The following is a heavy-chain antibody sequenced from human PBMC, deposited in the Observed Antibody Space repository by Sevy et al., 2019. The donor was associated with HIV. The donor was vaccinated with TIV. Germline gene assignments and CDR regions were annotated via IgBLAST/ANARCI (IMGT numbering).Heavy chain of an antibody. CDR2: FFHSGTT. J-gene: IGHJ3*02. CDR3: ARSRAYPRDSDDGFAN. D-gene: IGHD2-21*01. CDR1: DASITTNY. Sequence: SETLSLTCLVSDASITTNYWSWIRQAPGKGLEWIGYFFHSGTTNYNRSLKSRVTISGDTSKNDLSLRLTSVTAADTAVYYCARSRAYPRDSDDGFANWGQGTMVTVSS. V-gene: IGHV4-59*01.